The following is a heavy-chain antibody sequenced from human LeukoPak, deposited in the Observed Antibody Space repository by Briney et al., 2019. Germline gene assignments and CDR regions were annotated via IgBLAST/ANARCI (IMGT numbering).Heavy chain of an antibody. CDR3: ARGKYYSWYYFDY. Sequence: PGGSLRLSCAASGFTFSSYEMNWVRQAPGKGLEWVSYISSSGSTIYYADSVKGRFTISRDNAKNSLHLQMNSLRAEDTAVYYCARGKYYSWYYFDYWGQGTLVTVSS. J-gene: IGHJ4*02. CDR2: ISSSGSTI. D-gene: IGHD3-10*01. V-gene: IGHV3-48*03. CDR1: GFTFSSYE.